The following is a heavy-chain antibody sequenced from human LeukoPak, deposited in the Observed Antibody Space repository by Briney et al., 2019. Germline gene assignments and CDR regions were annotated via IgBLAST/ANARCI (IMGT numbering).Heavy chain of an antibody. CDR1: GFTFSSYA. CDR3: ARVGPWVNPDYYYYYMDV. Sequence: PGGSLRLSCAASGFTFSSYAMHWVRQAPGKGLEWVAVISYDGSNKYYADSVKGRFTISRDNSKNTLYLQMNSLRVEDTAVYYCARVGPWVNPDYYYYYMDVWGKGTTVTVSS. J-gene: IGHJ6*03. D-gene: IGHD1-14*01. CDR2: ISYDGSNK. V-gene: IGHV3-30*04.